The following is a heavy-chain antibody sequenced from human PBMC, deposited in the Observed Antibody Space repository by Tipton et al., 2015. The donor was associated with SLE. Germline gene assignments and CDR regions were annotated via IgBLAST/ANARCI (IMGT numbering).Heavy chain of an antibody. J-gene: IGHJ5*02. D-gene: IGHD2-15*01. CDR3: ATPLGYCSGGSCPYNWLDP. CDR1: GFTFSSYW. V-gene: IGHV3-7*01. Sequence: SLRLSCAASGFTFSSYWMSWVRQAPGKGLEWVANIKQDGSEKYYVDSVKGRFTISRDNAKNSLYLQMNSLRAEDTAVYYCATPLGYCSGGSCPYNWLDPWGQGPLVTVSS. CDR2: IKQDGSEK.